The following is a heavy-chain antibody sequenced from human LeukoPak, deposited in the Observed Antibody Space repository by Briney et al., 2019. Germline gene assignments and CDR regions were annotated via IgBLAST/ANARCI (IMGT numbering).Heavy chain of an antibody. CDR3: ANLGTLRDGDY. V-gene: IGHV3-66*01. CDR1: GFTVSTNY. D-gene: IGHD2-15*01. Sequence: GGSLRLSCAASGFTVSTNYMSWVRQAPGKGLEWVSVLWSGCTTNYADSVKGRFTISRDNSKNTLYLQMNSLRAEDTAVYFCANLGTLRDGDYWGQGTLVTVSS. CDR2: LWSGCTT. J-gene: IGHJ4*02.